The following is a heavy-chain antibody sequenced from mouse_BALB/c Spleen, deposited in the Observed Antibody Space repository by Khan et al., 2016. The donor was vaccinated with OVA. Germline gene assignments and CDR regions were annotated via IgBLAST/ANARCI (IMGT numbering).Heavy chain of an antibody. CDR3: ARNYDYDEGLDY. D-gene: IGHD2-4*01. CDR2: IWSDGST. V-gene: IGHV2-2*02. J-gene: IGHJ3*01. Sequence: QVQLKQSGPGLVPPSQSLSITYTVSGFSLTTYGVHWVRQSPGKGLEWLGVIWSDGSTDYSAAFISRLSISKDNSKSQVFFNMNSLQPNDTAIYYCARNYDYDEGLDYWGQGTLVTVSA. CDR1: GFSLTTYG.